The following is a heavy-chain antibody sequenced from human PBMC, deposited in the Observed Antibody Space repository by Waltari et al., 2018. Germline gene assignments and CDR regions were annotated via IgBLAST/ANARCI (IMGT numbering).Heavy chain of an antibody. J-gene: IGHJ4*02. CDR2: ISSSSSTI. V-gene: IGHV3-48*02. CDR1: GFTFSSYS. CDR3: ARDYYDSSGYYPDY. D-gene: IGHD3-22*01. Sequence: EVQLVESGGGLVQPGGSLRLSCAASGFTFSSYSMNWVRQAPGKGLEWVSYISSSSSTIYYEDSVKGRFTISRDNAKNSLYLQMNSLRDEDTAVYYCARDYYDSSGYYPDYWGQGTLVTVSS.